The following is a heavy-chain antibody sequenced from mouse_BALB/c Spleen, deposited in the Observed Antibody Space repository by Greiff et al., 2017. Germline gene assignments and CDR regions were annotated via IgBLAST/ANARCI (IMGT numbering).Heavy chain of an antibody. CDR2: ISSGSSTI. V-gene: IGHV5-17*02. CDR1: GFTFSSFG. D-gene: IGHD2-14*01. Sequence: EVMLVESGGGLVQPGGSRKLSCAASGFTFSSFGMHWVRQAPEKGLEWVAYISSGSSTIYYADTVKGRFTISRDNPKNTLFLQMTSLRSEDTAMYYCANTRGYAMDYWGQGTSVTVSS. CDR3: ANTRGYAMDY. J-gene: IGHJ4*01.